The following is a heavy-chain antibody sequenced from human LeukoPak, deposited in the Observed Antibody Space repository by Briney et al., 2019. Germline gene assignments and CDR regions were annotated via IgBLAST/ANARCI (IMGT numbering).Heavy chain of an antibody. V-gene: IGHV1-2*02. CDR1: GYTFTDYY. D-gene: IGHD4-17*01. CDR3: ASYYGHYTRNWMDT. J-gene: IGHJ5*02. Sequence: GASVKVSCKASGYTFTDYYMHWVRQAPGQGLEWMGWIHPNSGDTKSAQRFQGRVTMTRDMSISTAYMELTRLTSDDTAVYYCASYYGHYTRNWMDTWGQGTLVTVSS. CDR2: IHPNSGDT.